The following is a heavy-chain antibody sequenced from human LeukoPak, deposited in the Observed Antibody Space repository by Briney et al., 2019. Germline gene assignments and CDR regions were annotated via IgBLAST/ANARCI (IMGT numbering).Heavy chain of an antibody. V-gene: IGHV4-4*07. CDR2: FYISGST. J-gene: IGHJ4*02. Sequence: KASETLSLTCTVSGGSISSYYWSWLRQPAGKGLEWIGRFYISGSTNYNPSLKSRVTMSVDTSKNQFSLKLSSVTAADTAVYYCAREIGGSSWSIDYWGQGTLVTVSS. CDR1: GGSISSYY. D-gene: IGHD6-13*01. CDR3: AREIGGSSWSIDY.